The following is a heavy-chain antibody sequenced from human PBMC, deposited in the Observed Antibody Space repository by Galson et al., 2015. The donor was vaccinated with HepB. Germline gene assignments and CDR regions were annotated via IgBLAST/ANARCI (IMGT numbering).Heavy chain of an antibody. CDR1: GGTFSSYT. CDR3: ARDPPGLLPEGGDYGDY. J-gene: IGHJ4*02. V-gene: IGHV1-69*04. D-gene: IGHD4-17*01. CDR2: IIPILGIA. Sequence: SVKVSCKASGGTFSSYTISWVRQAPGQGLEWMGRIIPILGIANYAQKFQGRVTITADKSTSTAYMELSSLRSEDTAVYYRARDPPGLLPEGGDYGDYWGQGTLVTVSS.